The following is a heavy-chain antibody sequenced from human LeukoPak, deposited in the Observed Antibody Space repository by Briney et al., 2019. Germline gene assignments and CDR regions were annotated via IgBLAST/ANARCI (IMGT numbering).Heavy chain of an antibody. V-gene: IGHV3-66*01. CDR3: ARERAAAANNWFDP. D-gene: IGHD6-13*01. CDR2: IYSGDST. Sequence: PGGSLRLSCAASGFTVSSNYMSWVRQAPGKGGEWVSVIYSGDSTYYADSVKGRFTISRDNSKNTLYLQMNSLRAEDTAVYYCARERAAAANNWFDPWGQGTLVTVSS. CDR1: GFTVSSNY. J-gene: IGHJ5*02.